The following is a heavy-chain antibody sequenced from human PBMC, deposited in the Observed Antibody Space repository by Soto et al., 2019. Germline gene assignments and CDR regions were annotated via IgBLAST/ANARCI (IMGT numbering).Heavy chain of an antibody. D-gene: IGHD3-22*01. CDR3: AKGSSNSRPYYFDY. J-gene: IGHJ4*02. V-gene: IGHV3-23*01. Sequence: GGSLRLSCAASGFTFNNYVMSWVRQAPGKGLEWVSAITVSGGDTYHADSVKGRFTISRDNPTNTLYLQMNSLRAEDTAIYYCAKGSSNSRPYYFDYWGRGTLVTVSS. CDR2: ITVSGGDT. CDR1: GFTFNNYV.